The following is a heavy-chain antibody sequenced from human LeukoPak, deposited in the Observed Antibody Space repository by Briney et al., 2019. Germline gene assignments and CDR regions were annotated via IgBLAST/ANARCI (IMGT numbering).Heavy chain of an antibody. J-gene: IGHJ4*02. D-gene: IGHD6-6*01. V-gene: IGHV1-69*06. Sequence: SVKVSCKTSGGNFNNKPVNWVRQAPGQGLEWVGVIIPIFNEPYYAQKLQGRVTITADRSTSTVSMELRSLTSEDTAVYYCARAELPIEYTSSSMQYFFDYWGQGTLVTVSS. CDR2: IIPIFNEP. CDR3: ARAELPIEYTSSSMQYFFDY. CDR1: GGNFNNKP.